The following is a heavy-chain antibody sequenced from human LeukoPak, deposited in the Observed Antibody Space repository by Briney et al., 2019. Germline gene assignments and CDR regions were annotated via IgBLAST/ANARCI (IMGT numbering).Heavy chain of an antibody. Sequence: PSETLSLTCTVSGGSINNYYWSWIRQPLGKGLEWIGYIYYSGSTNYNPSLKSRVTISVDTSKNQFSLKLSSVTAADTAVYYCARVGILTGSYYYMDVWGKGTTVTVSS. D-gene: IGHD3-9*01. V-gene: IGHV4-59*01. CDR1: GGSINNYY. J-gene: IGHJ6*03. CDR3: ARVGILTGSYYYMDV. CDR2: IYYSGST.